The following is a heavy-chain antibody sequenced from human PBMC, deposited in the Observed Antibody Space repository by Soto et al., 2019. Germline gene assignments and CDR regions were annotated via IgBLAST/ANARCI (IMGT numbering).Heavy chain of an antibody. CDR3: ARHSNEYRKSLDY. CDR2: IYYSGST. Sequence: SETLSLTCTVSGGSISSYYWSWIRQPPGKGLEWIAYIYYSGSTNYNPSLKSRVTISVDTSKNLFSLKLTSVTAADTAVYYCARHSNEYRKSLDYWGQGTLVTVSS. J-gene: IGHJ4*02. D-gene: IGHD1-1*01. CDR1: GGSISSYY. V-gene: IGHV4-59*08.